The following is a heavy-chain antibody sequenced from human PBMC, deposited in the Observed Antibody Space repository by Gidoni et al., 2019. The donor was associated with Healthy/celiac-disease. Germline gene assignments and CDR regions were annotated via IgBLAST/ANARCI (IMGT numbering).Heavy chain of an antibody. V-gene: IGHV3-30*02. CDR2: IRYDGSNK. CDR1: GFTFSSYG. J-gene: IGHJ6*02. Sequence: QVQLVESGGGVVQPGGSLRLSCAASGFTFSSYGMHWVRQAPGKGLEWVAFIRYDGSNKYYADSVKGRFTISRDNSKNTLYLQMNSLRAEDTAVYYCAKDGPLISHHYYYGMDVWGQGTTVTVSS. CDR3: AKDGPLISHHYYYGMDV. D-gene: IGHD2-15*01.